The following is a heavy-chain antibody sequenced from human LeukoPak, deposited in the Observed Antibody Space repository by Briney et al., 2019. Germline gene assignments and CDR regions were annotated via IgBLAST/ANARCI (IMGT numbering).Heavy chain of an antibody. CDR1: GGTFSSYA. CDR3: ARDLRHGGYYFDY. J-gene: IGHJ4*02. D-gene: IGHD4-23*01. CDR2: IIPIFGTA. Sequence: SVKVSCKASGGTFSSYAISWVRQAPGQGLEWMGGIIPIFGTANYAQRFQGRVTITADESTSTAYMELSSLRSEDTAVYYCARDLRHGGYYFDYWGQGTLVTVSS. V-gene: IGHV1-69*13.